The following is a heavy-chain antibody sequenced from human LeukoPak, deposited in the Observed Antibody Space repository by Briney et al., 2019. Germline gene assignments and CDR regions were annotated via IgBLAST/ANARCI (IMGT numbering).Heavy chain of an antibody. V-gene: IGHV3-53*01. J-gene: IGHJ6*03. CDR2: IYSGGST. Sequence: GGSLRLSCAASGFTVSSNYMSWVRQAPGKGLEWVSVIYSGGSTYYADSVEGRFTISRDNSKNTLYLQMNSLRAEDTAVYYCAREDYGDYMDVWGKGTTVTVSS. CDR1: GFTVSSNY. D-gene: IGHD4-17*01. CDR3: AREDYGDYMDV.